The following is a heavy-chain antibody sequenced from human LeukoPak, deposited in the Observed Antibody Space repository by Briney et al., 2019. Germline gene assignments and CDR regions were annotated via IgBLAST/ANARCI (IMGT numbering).Heavy chain of an antibody. D-gene: IGHD2-2*01. CDR2: IYSGGST. V-gene: IGHV3-66*01. Sequence: GGSLRLSCAASGFTVSSNYMSWVRQAPGKGLEWVSVIYSGGSTYYADSVKGRFTISRDNAKNSLYLQMNSLRAEDTAVYYCARDRVQKHDIVVVPAAMGEAFDIWGKGKMFTVSS. J-gene: IGHJ3*02. CDR1: GFTVSSNY. CDR3: ARDRVQKHDIVVVPAAMGEAFDI.